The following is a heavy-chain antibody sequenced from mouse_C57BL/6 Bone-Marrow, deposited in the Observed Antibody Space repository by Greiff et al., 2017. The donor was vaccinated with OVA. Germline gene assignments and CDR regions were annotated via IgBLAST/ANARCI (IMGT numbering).Heavy chain of an antibody. J-gene: IGHJ4*01. Sequence: EVQVVESGGGLVKPGGSLKLSCAASGFTFSSYAMSWVRQTPEKGLEWVATISDGGSYTYYPDNVKGRFTFSRDNAKTNLYLQMSHLKSEDTAMYYCARRGTYYGSSYGAMDYWGQGTSVTVSS. CDR2: ISDGGSYT. D-gene: IGHD1-1*01. V-gene: IGHV5-4*01. CDR1: GFTFSSYA. CDR3: ARRGTYYGSSYGAMDY.